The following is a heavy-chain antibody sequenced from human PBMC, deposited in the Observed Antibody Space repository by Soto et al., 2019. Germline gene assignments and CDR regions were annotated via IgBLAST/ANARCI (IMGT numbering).Heavy chain of an antibody. Sequence: GASLKDSCKPSGYTFTGYYMHWVQQAPGQGLEWMGWINPNSGGTNYAQKFQGRVTMTRDTSISTAYMELSRLRSDDTAVCYCARWGRGYGDLQQSLPSGDLCYFDYWGQGTLVTVSS. CDR2: INPNSGGT. CDR1: GYTFTGYY. CDR3: ARWGRGYGDLQQSLPSGDLCYFDY. J-gene: IGHJ4*02. D-gene: IGHD4-17*01. V-gene: IGHV1-2*02.